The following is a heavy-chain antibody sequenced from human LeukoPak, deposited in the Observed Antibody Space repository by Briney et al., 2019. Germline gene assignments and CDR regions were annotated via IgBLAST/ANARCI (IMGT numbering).Heavy chain of an antibody. CDR1: GFTFSSYS. Sequence: PGGSLRLSCAASGFTFSSYSMNWVRQAPGKGLEWVSSISSSSSYIYYADSVNGRFTISRDNAKNSLYLQMNSLRAEDTAVYYCAINSGCSSTSCYTGYWGQGTLVTVSS. V-gene: IGHV3-21*01. CDR2: ISSSSSYI. CDR3: AINSGCSSTSCYTGY. J-gene: IGHJ4*02. D-gene: IGHD2-2*02.